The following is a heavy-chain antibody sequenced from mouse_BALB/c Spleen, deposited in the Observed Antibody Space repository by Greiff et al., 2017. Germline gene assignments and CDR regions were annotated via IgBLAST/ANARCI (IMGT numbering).Heavy chain of an antibody. D-gene: IGHD6-1*01. V-gene: IGHV14-3*02. J-gene: IGHJ3*01. CDR2: IDPANGNT. CDR1: GFTFKDSY. Sequence: VQLQQSGAELVKPGASVKLSCTASGFTFKDSYMHWVKQRPEQGLEWIGRIDPANGNTKYDPKFQGKATITADTSSNTAYLQLSSLTSEDTAVYYCARSCPWAYWGQGTLVTVSA. CDR3: ARSCPWAY.